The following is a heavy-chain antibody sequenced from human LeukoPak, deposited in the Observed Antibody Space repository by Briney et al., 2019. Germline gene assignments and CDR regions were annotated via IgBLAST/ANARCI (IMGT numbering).Heavy chain of an antibody. CDR1: GGSISSGGYY. CDR3: ARDGVYSGSAIDY. J-gene: IGHJ4*02. CDR2: IYYSGST. D-gene: IGHD1-26*01. V-gene: IGHV4-31*03. Sequence: KTSQTLSLTCTVSGGSISSGGYYWSWIRQHPGKGLEWIGYIYYSGSTYYNPSLKSRVTISVDTSKNQFSLKLSSVTAADTAVYYCARDGVYSGSAIDYWGQGTLVTVSS.